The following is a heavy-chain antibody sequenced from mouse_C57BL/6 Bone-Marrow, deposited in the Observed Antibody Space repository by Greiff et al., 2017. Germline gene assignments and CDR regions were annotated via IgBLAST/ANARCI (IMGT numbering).Heavy chain of an antibody. J-gene: IGHJ4*01. CDR3: TRVAPHAMDY. CDR2: IDPENGYT. D-gene: IGHD1-1*01. CDR1: GFNIKDDY. V-gene: IGHV14-4*01. Sequence: VQLQQSGAELVRPGASVKLSCTASGFNIKDDYMHWVRQRPEQGLEWIGWIDPENGYTEYASKFQGRATITADKSTNTAYLQLSSLTSEDTAVYYCTRVAPHAMDYWGRGPSVTVTS.